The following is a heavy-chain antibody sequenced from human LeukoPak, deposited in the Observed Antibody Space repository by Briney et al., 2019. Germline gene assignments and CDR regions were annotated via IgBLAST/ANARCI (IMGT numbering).Heavy chain of an antibody. D-gene: IGHD4-23*01. V-gene: IGHV4-34*01. CDR3: ASSTGVVTLDY. Sequence: SETLSLTCAVYGGSFSGYYWSWIRQPPGKGLEWIGEINHSGSTNYNPSLKSRVTISVDTSKNQFSLKLSSVTAADTAVYYCASSTGVVTLDYWGQGTLVTVSS. CDR2: INHSGST. J-gene: IGHJ4*02. CDR1: GGSFSGYY.